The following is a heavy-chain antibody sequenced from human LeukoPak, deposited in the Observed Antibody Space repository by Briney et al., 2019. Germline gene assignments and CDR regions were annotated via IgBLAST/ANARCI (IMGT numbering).Heavy chain of an antibody. CDR3: ARSDYGDYVGPNGMDV. CDR1: GYTFTSYG. D-gene: IGHD4-17*01. CDR2: ISAYNGNT. Sequence: SSVKVSCKASGYTFTSYGISWVRQAPGQGLEWMGWISAYNGNTNYAQKLQGRVTMTTDTSTSTAYMELRRLRSDDTAVYYCARSDYGDYVGPNGMDVWGQGTTVTVSS. J-gene: IGHJ6*02. V-gene: IGHV1-18*01.